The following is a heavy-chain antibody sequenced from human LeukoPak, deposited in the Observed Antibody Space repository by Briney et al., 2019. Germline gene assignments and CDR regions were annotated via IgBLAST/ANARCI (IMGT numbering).Heavy chain of an antibody. CDR3: AKSLVAATAVEAFDI. J-gene: IGHJ3*02. Sequence: GGSLRLSCAASGFTFSIHTMNWVRQAPGKGLEWVSSISSSSSYIYYADSVKGRFTISRDNAKSSLYLQMNSLRAEDTAVYYCAKSLVAATAVEAFDIWGQGTTVTVSS. CDR2: ISSSSSYI. V-gene: IGHV3-21*04. CDR1: GFTFSIHT. D-gene: IGHD2-15*01.